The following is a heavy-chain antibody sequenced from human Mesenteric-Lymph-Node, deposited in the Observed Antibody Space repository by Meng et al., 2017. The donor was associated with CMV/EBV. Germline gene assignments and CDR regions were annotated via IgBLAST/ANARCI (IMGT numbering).Heavy chain of an antibody. CDR2: IRSKAYGGTT. J-gene: IGHJ3*02. V-gene: IGHV3-49*04. CDR1: GFTFGEYA. CDR3: TRDSGAFDI. Sequence: GGSLRLSCTASGFTFGEYAMSWVRQAPGKGLEWVGCIRSKAYGGTTEYAASVKGRFTISRDDSKSIAYLQMNSLKTEDTAVYYCTRDSGAFDIWGQGTMVTVSS.